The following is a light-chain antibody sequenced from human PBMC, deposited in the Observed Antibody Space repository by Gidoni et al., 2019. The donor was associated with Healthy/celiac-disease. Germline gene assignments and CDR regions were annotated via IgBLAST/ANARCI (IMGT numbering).Light chain of an antibody. CDR1: PDISNY. J-gene: IGKJ5*01. CDR2: DAF. CDR3: QQYDYLPSIA. V-gene: IGKV1-33*01. Sequence: DIQMTQSPSSLSASVGDRVTITCQAIPDISNYLNWYQQKPGKPPKLLTYDAFHLATGVPSSFSGSGSGTDFTFTISSLQPEDIATYYCQQYDYLPSIAFGQGTRLEIK.